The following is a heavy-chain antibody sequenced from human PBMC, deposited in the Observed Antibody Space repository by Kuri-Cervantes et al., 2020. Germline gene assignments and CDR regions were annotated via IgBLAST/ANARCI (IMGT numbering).Heavy chain of an antibody. V-gene: IGHV1-2*02. CDR1: GYTFTGYY. J-gene: IGHJ6*02. Sequence: ASVKVSCKASGYTFTGYYMHWVRQAPGQGLEWMGWINPNSGGTNYAQKFQGRVTMTRDTSISTAYMELSRLRSEDTAVYYCASQDQAAEYLRYGMDVWGQGTTVTVSS. CDR2: INPNSGGT. D-gene: IGHD6-13*01. CDR3: ASQDQAAEYLRYGMDV.